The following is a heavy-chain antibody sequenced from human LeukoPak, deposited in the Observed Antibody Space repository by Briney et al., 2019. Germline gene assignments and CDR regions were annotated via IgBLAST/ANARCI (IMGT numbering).Heavy chain of an antibody. J-gene: IGHJ6*03. Sequence: ASVKVSCKATGYTFTSYDSNWVRQATGQGLEWMGRMNPNSGNTGYAQKFQGRVTITRNTSISTAYMELSSLRSEDTAVYYCARGIYSSSSYYYYYYYMYVWGKGTTVTVSS. CDR1: GYTFTSYD. V-gene: IGHV1-8*03. D-gene: IGHD6-6*01. CDR2: MNPNSGNT. CDR3: ARGIYSSSSYYYYYYYMYV.